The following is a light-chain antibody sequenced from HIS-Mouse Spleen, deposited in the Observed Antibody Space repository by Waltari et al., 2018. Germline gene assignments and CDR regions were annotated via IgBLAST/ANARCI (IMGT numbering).Light chain of an antibody. CDR1: KLGDKY. J-gene: IGLJ1*01. V-gene: IGLV3-1*01. Sequence: SYELTQPPSVSVSPGQTASITCSGDKLGDKYACWYQQKPGPSPVLVIYQDSKRPSGIPERFSGSNYGNTATLTISGTQAMDEADYYCQAWDSSTAVFGTGTKVTVL. CDR2: QDS. CDR3: QAWDSSTAV.